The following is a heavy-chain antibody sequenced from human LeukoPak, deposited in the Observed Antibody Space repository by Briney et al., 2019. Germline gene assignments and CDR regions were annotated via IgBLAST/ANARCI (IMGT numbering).Heavy chain of an antibody. Sequence: GGSLRLSCAASGFTFSSYGMHWVRQAPGKGLEWVAVISYDGSNKYYADSVKGRFTISRDNSKNTLYLQMNSLRAEDTAVYYCAKDQGELLWFGELSVPFDYWGQGTLVTVSS. CDR2: ISYDGSNK. CDR3: AKDQGELLWFGELSVPFDY. J-gene: IGHJ4*02. D-gene: IGHD3-10*01. CDR1: GFTFSSYG. V-gene: IGHV3-30*18.